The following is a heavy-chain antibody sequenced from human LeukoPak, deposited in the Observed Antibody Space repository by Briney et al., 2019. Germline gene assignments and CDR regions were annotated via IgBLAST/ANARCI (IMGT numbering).Heavy chain of an antibody. J-gene: IGHJ5*02. D-gene: IGHD4-11*01. CDR3: ARDYDYMSLASPLKQFDP. Sequence: GASVKVSCKASGGTFSSYAISWVRQAPGQGPEWMGGIIPIFGTANYAQKFQGRVTITADESTSTAYMELSSLRSEDTAVYYCARDYDYMSLASPLKQFDPWGQGTLVTVSS. V-gene: IGHV1-69*13. CDR2: IIPIFGTA. CDR1: GGTFSSYA.